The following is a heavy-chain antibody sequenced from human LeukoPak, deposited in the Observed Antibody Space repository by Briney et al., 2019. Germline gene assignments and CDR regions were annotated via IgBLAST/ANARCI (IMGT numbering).Heavy chain of an antibody. J-gene: IGHJ4*02. D-gene: IGHD3-10*01. V-gene: IGHV4-39*01. CDR2: IYYSGST. CDR3: ARLGSGSYDYFDY. Sequence: PSETLSLICTVSGGSISSSSYYWGWIRQPPGKGLEWIGSIYYSGSTYYNPSLKSRVTISVDTSKNQFSLKLSSVTAADTAVYYCARLGSGSYDYFDYWGQGTLVTVSS. CDR1: GGSISSSSYY.